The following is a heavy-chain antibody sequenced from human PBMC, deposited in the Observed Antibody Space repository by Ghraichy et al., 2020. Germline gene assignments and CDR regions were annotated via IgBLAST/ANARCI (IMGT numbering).Heavy chain of an antibody. D-gene: IGHD3-22*01. CDR3: ARHRDYYVSRGYYWYFDL. Sequence: SETLSLTCSVSGGSISSYYWSWIRQPSGKGLEWIGYIYYSGSTNYNPSLKSRVTISKDTSKNQFSLKLTSVTAADTAVYYCARHRDYYVSRGYYWYFDLWGRGTLVTVSS. V-gene: IGHV4-59*08. CDR1: GGSISSYY. J-gene: IGHJ2*01. CDR2: IYYSGST.